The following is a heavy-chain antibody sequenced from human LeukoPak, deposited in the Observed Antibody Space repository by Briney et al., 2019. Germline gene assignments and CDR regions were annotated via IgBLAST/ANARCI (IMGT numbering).Heavy chain of an antibody. V-gene: IGHV3-23*01. CDR2: ISGSGGTT. Sequence: PGGSLRLSCAASGFTFSSYGMSWVRQAPGKGLEWVSAISGSGGTTYYADSVKGRFTISGDNSKNTLYLQMNSLRAEDTSVYYCARDWISYMDIWGKGTTVTISS. CDR3: ARDWISYMDI. D-gene: IGHD2-2*03. CDR1: GFTFSSYG. J-gene: IGHJ6*03.